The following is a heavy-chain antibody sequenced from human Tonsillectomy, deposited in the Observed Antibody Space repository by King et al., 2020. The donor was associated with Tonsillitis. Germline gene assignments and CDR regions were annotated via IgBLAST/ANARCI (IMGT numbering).Heavy chain of an antibody. CDR3: AGGTGWLFDL. J-gene: IGHJ2*01. CDR2: IKQDGSEK. Sequence: VQLVESGGGLVQPGGSLRLSCAASGFTFSNYWMNWVRQAPGKGLEWVANIKQDGSEKYYVDSVKGRFTISRDNAMNSLYLQMNSLRAEDTALYYCAGGTGWLFDLWGRGTPVTVSS. CDR1: GFTFSNYW. V-gene: IGHV3-7*01.